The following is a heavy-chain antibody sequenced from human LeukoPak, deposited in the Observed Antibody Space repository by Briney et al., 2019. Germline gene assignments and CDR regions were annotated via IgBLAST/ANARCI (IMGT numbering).Heavy chain of an antibody. CDR1: GFTFSSYW. CDR2: INSDGSIT. Sequence: GGSLRLSCAASGFTFSSYWMVWVRQAPGKGLVWVSLINSDGSITTYADSVKGRFTISRDNAKNTLYLQMNSLRAEDTAVYYCARDLDWFDPWGQGTLVTVSS. V-gene: IGHV3-74*01. J-gene: IGHJ5*02. CDR3: ARDLDWFDP.